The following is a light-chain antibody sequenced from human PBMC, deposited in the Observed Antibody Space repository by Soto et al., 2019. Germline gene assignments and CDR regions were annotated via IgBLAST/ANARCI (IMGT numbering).Light chain of an antibody. CDR1: QSVLYSTNNKKY. J-gene: IGKJ4*01. CDR3: QQYYTNTVP. V-gene: IGKV4-1*01. CDR2: WAS. Sequence: DFVMTQSPDSLAVSLGERATINCTSSQSVLYSTNNKKYLAWYQQKPGQPPKLLIYWASTRESGVPDRFSGSGYGTDFTLTISGLQSEDGALYFCQQYYTNTVPFSGGTNVAIK.